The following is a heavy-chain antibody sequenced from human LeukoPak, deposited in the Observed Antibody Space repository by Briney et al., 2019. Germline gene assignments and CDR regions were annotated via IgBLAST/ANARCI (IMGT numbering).Heavy chain of an antibody. CDR1: GFTFSDYY. Sequence: GGSLRLSCAASGFTFSDYYMSWVRQAPGKGLEWVSYISGSSGYTKYADSVKGRFTISRDNAKNSLNLQVNSLRAEDTAVYYCGRGYSDYPLDWGQGTLVTVSS. D-gene: IGHD5-12*01. V-gene: IGHV3-11*06. J-gene: IGHJ4*02. CDR2: ISGSSGYT. CDR3: GRGYSDYPLD.